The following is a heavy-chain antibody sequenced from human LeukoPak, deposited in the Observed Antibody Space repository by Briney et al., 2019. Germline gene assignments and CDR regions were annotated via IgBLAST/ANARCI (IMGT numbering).Heavy chain of an antibody. Sequence: ASVKVSCKASGYTFTGYYMHWVRQAPGQGLEWMGWINPNSGGTNYAQKFQGRVTMTRDTSISTAYMELSRLRSDDTAVYYCARSEYSSSSRPIDYWGQGTLVTVSS. V-gene: IGHV1-2*02. D-gene: IGHD6-6*01. CDR2: INPNSGGT. CDR1: GYTFTGYY. J-gene: IGHJ4*02. CDR3: ARSEYSSSSRPIDY.